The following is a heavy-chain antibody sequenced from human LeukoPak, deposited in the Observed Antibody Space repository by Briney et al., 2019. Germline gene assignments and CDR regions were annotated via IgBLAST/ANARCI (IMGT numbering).Heavy chain of an antibody. Sequence: SETLSLTCTVSGGSISSGGYYWSWIRQHPGKGLEWIGYIYYSGSTYYNPSLKSRVTISVDTSKNQFSLKLSSVTAADTAVYYCARGGLWFGELSYYYYGMDVWGQGTTVTVSS. CDR1: GGSISSGGYY. CDR3: ARGGLWFGELSYYYYGMDV. CDR2: IYYSGST. J-gene: IGHJ6*02. V-gene: IGHV4-31*03. D-gene: IGHD3-10*01.